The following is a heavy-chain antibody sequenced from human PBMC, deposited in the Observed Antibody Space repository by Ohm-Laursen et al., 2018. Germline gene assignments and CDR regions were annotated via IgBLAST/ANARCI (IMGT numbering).Heavy chain of an antibody. CDR3: ARDTGVTLSKDLDI. Sequence: GSLRLSCSAPAFSLTASNMNWVRQAPGTGLEWVSYISDTGSHIYYAGSVRGRFTISRDNPRNSLYLHLSSLRVDDTAMYYCARDTGVTLSKDLDIWGQGTMVTVSS. J-gene: IGHJ3*02. D-gene: IGHD1-1*01. CDR2: ISDTGSHI. V-gene: IGHV3-21*01. CDR1: AFSLTASN.